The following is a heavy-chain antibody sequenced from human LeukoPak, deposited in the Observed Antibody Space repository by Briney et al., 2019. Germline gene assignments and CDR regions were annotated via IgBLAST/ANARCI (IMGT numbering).Heavy chain of an antibody. D-gene: IGHD3-22*01. CDR1: GFTFNTYA. J-gene: IGHJ4*02. Sequence: GGSLRLSCTASGFTFNTYAMSWVRQAPGKGLEWVSTISGTGSNRYYADSVRGRFTISRDNSKNTLYLQMNSLRAEDTAIYYCAKDYYDSSGYYYRRPLFFDYWGQGTLVTVSS. CDR2: ISGTGSNR. V-gene: IGHV3-23*01. CDR3: AKDYYDSSGYYYRRPLFFDY.